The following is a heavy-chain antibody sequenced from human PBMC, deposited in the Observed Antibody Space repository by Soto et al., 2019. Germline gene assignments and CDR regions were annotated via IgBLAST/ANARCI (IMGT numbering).Heavy chain of an antibody. CDR1: GGSISSSSYY. V-gene: IGHV4-39*01. Sequence: SETLSLTCTVSGGSISSSSYYWGWIRQPPGKGLEWIGSIYYSGSTYYNPSLKSRVTISVDTSKNQFSLKLSSATAADTAVYYCARRHLGDYYDSSGSYDYWGQGTLVTVSS. CDR2: IYYSGST. D-gene: IGHD3-22*01. CDR3: ARRHLGDYYDSSGSYDY. J-gene: IGHJ4*02.